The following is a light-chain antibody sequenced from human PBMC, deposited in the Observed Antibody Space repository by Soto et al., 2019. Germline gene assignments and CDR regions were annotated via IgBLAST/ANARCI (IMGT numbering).Light chain of an antibody. CDR2: RTP. CDR1: QSISSN. CDR3: QQYNNWPRAT. J-gene: IGKJ4*01. V-gene: IGKV3-15*01. Sequence: ETVMTQSPATLSVSPGERATLSCRASQSISSNLAWYQQKPGQAPRLLKFRTPTRATGVPARFSGSGSGTEFNITISSLQSEDFAVYYCQQYNNWPRATFGGGTKVEIK.